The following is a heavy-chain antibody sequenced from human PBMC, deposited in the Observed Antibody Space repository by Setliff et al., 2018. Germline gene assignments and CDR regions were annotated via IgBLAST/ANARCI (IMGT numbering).Heavy chain of an antibody. J-gene: IGHJ4*02. CDR3: AREPWQQLVVDY. CDR1: GFTFSNYR. CDR2: IKQDGREK. D-gene: IGHD6-13*01. Sequence: GGSLRLSCVVSGFTFSNYRMSWARQVPGKGLEWVANIKQDGREKNYADSVKGRFTISRDNVRSSLFLQMNSLRVEDTAVYYCAREPWQQLVVDYWGQGTLVTVSS. V-gene: IGHV3-7*03.